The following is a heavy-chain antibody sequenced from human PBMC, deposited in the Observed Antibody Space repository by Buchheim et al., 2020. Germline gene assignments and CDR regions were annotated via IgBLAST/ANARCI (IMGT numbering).Heavy chain of an antibody. V-gene: IGHV4-34*01. CDR3: ARGGTSRLYYYGSGSYNPYQPNYGMDV. CDR1: GGSFSGYY. CDR2: INHSGST. J-gene: IGHJ6*02. Sequence: QVQLQQWGAGLLKPSETLSLTCAVYGGSFSGYYWSWIRQPPGKGLEWIGEINHSGSTNYNPSLKSRVTISVDTSKNQSSLKLSSVTAADTAVYYCARGGTSRLYYYGSGSYNPYQPNYGMDVWGQGTT. D-gene: IGHD3-10*01.